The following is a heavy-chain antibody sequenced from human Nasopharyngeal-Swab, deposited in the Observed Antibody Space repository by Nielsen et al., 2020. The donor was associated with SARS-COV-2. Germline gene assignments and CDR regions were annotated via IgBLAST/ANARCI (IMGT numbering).Heavy chain of an antibody. CDR2: ISSNSDTK. J-gene: IGHJ4*02. V-gene: IGHV3-48*02. CDR3: ASGTYDNAPG. CDR1: GFRFSGYG. Sequence: GSLRLSCAASGFRFSGYGMHWVRQAPGKGLEWVSCISSNSDTKYYADSVKGRFTISRDNAKNSLYLQMNSLRHEDTAVYYCASGTYDNAPGWGQGTLVTVSS. D-gene: IGHD1-1*01.